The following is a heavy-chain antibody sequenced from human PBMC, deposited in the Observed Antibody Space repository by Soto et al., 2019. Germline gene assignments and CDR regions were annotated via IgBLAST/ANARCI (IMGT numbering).Heavy chain of an antibody. CDR2: MNPNSGNT. D-gene: IGHD3-3*01. Sequence: ASVKVSCKASGYTFTSYDINWVRQATGQGLEWMGWMNPNSGNTGYAQKFQGRVTMTRNTSISTAYMELSSLRSEDTAVYYCARANGITIFGVVIALYGMDVWGQGTTVT. CDR1: GYTFTSYD. V-gene: IGHV1-8*01. J-gene: IGHJ6*02. CDR3: ARANGITIFGVVIALYGMDV.